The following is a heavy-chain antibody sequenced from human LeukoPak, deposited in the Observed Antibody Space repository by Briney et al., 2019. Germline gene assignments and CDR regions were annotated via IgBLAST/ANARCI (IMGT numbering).Heavy chain of an antibody. J-gene: IGHJ4*02. Sequence: SQTLSHTCAISGDSVSSNSAAWNWIRQSPSRGLEWLGRTYYRSKWYNDSAVSVKSRITINSDTSKNQFSLQLNSVTPEDTAVYYCARGGRGLTVAVFDYWGQGTLVTVSS. V-gene: IGHV6-1*01. D-gene: IGHD6-19*01. CDR1: GDSVSSNSAA. CDR3: ARGGRGLTVAVFDY. CDR2: TYYRSKWYN.